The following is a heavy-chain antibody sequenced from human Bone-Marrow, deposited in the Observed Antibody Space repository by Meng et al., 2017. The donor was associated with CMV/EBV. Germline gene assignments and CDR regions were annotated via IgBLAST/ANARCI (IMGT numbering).Heavy chain of an antibody. CDR3: ARASPPKTRQYYDFWSAPRAGMDV. Sequence: ASVKVSCKASGYTFTGYYMHWVRQAPGQGLEWMGWINPNSGGTNYAQKFQGRVTMTRDTSISTAYMELSRLRSDDTAVYYCARASPPKTRQYYDFWSAPRAGMDVWGQGTTVTGSS. CDR1: GYTFTGYY. J-gene: IGHJ6*02. V-gene: IGHV1-2*02. CDR2: INPNSGGT. D-gene: IGHD3-3*01.